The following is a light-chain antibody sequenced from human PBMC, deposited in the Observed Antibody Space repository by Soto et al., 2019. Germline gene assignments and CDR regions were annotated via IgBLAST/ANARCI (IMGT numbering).Light chain of an antibody. J-gene: IGKJ1*01. V-gene: IGKV1-5*01. Sequence: DIQMTQSPSTLSSSVGDRVTITCRASQSISKWLAWYQQKPGKAPKLLIYDASSLKSGVPSRFSGSGSGTEVILTISSLQPDDFATYYCQQYNNYSPWTFGQGTKVEIK. CDR3: QQYNNYSPWT. CDR2: DAS. CDR1: QSISKW.